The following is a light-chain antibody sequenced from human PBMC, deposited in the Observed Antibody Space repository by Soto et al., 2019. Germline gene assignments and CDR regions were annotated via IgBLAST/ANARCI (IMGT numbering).Light chain of an antibody. CDR1: QSISSW. V-gene: IGKV1-5*01. CDR3: QQYNTFST. CDR2: DVS. Sequence: DIQMTQPPSTLSASVGDTVTITCRASQSISSWLAWYQQKPGKAPKLLIYDVSSLESGVPSRFSGSGSGTEFSLTISSLQPDDIATYYCQQYNTFSTFGQGTKVDI. J-gene: IGKJ1*01.